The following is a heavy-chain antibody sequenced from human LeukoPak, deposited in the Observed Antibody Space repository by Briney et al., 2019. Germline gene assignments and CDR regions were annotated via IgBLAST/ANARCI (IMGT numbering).Heavy chain of an antibody. D-gene: IGHD2-21*01. CDR3: ARGFSLQGYYGGNACHDAFDI. J-gene: IGHJ3*02. CDR2: VYTRGDT. V-gene: IGHV4-61*02. CDR1: GGSISSGSYY. Sequence: SETLSLTCSVSGGSISSGSYYWSWIRQPAGRGLEWIGRVYTRGDTKYNPSLKSRVTISLDTSKNQFSLRLSSVTAADTAVYYCARGFSLQGYYGGNACHDAFDIWGHGTLVTVSS.